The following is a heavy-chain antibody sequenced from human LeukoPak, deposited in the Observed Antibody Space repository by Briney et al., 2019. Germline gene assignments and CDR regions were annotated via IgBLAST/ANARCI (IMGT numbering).Heavy chain of an antibody. D-gene: IGHD3-3*01. V-gene: IGHV1-18*01. J-gene: IGHJ3*02. CDR1: GYTFTSYG. Sequence: ASVKVSCKASGYTFTSYGISWVRQAPGQGLEWMGWISAYNGNTNYAQKLQGRVTMTTDTSTSTAYMELRSLRSDDTAVYYCAREYYDFWSGYEQDAFDIWGQGTMVTVSS. CDR3: AREYYDFWSGYEQDAFDI. CDR2: ISAYNGNT.